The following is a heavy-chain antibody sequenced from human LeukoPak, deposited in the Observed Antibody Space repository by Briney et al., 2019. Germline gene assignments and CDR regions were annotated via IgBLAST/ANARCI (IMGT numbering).Heavy chain of an antibody. CDR3: ARLYYDILTGYYPDDAFDI. CDR1: GGSISSSSYY. V-gene: IGHV4-39*01. J-gene: IGHJ3*02. CDR2: IYYSGST. D-gene: IGHD3-9*01. Sequence: SETLSLTCTVSGGSISSSSYYWGWIRQPPGKGLEWIGSIYYSGSTYYNPSLKSRVTISVDTSKNQFSLKLSSVTAADTAVYYCARLYYDILTGYYPDDAFDIWGQGTMVTVSS.